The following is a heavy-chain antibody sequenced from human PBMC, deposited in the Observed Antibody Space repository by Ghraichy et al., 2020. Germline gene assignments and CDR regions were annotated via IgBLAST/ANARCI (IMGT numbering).Heavy chain of an antibody. CDR3: ARVRSTAMGLDY. CDR2: ISGSGSTL. V-gene: IGHV3-48*02. J-gene: IGHJ4*02. D-gene: IGHD5-18*01. CDR1: GFSFSNYN. Sequence: ETLSLTCAASGFSFSNYNMNWVRQAPGKGLEWVSYISGSGSTLYYADSVKGRFTISRDNAKNSLYLQVNSLKDEDTAVYFCARVRSTAMGLDYWGQGTLVTVSS.